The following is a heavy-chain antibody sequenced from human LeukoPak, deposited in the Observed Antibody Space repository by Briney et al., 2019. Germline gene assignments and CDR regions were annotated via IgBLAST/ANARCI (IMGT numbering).Heavy chain of an antibody. Sequence: GASVKVSCKASGYTFTGYYMHWVRQAPGQGLEWMGWINPNSGGTNYAQKFQGRVTMTRDTSISTAYMELSRLRSDDTAVYYCARDGDYYDSSGYYSEDHAFDIWGQGTMVTVSS. V-gene: IGHV1-2*02. CDR1: GYTFTGYY. CDR3: ARDGDYYDSSGYYSEDHAFDI. J-gene: IGHJ3*02. D-gene: IGHD3-22*01. CDR2: INPNSGGT.